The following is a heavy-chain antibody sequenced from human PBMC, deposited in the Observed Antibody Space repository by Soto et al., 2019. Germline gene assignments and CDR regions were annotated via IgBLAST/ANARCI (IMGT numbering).Heavy chain of an antibody. CDR3: ARDSRITMVRGVLLGY. J-gene: IGHJ4*02. CDR2: INPSGGST. V-gene: IGHV1-46*03. D-gene: IGHD3-10*01. Sequence: ASVKVSCKASGYTFTSYYMHWVRQAPGQGLEWMGIINPSGGSTSYAQKFQGRVTMTRDTSTSTVYMELSSLRSEDTAVYYCARDSRITMVRGVLLGYWGQGTRVTVSS. CDR1: GYTFTSYY.